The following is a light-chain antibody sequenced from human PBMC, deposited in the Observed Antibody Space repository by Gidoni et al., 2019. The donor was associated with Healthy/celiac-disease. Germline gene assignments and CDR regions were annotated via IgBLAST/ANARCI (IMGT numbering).Light chain of an antibody. J-gene: IGKJ3*01. CDR3: QQSYSTPVT. CDR2: AAS. V-gene: IGKV1-39*01. Sequence: DIQMTQSPSSLSASVGDRVTITCRASQSISSYLNWYQQKPGKATKLLIYAASSLQSGVPSRFSGSGSGTDFTLTISSLQPEDFATYYCQQSYSTPVTVGPGTKVDIK. CDR1: QSISSY.